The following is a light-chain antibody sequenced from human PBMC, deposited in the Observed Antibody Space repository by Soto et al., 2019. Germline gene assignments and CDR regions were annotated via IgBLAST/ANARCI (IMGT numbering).Light chain of an antibody. CDR3: QQYDSSPPIA. Sequence: EIVLTQSPGTLSLSPGERATLSCRASQSVMSNYLAWYQQRPGQAPRLLIYGASSRATGIPDRFSGSGSGTDFTLTISRLEPEDFAVYYCQQYDSSPPIAFGQGTKVEIK. CDR2: GAS. J-gene: IGKJ1*01. V-gene: IGKV3-20*01. CDR1: QSVMSNY.